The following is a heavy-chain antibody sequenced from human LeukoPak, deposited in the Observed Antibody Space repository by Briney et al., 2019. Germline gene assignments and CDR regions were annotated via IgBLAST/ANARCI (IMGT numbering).Heavy chain of an antibody. V-gene: IGHV4-4*07. D-gene: IGHD1-26*01. J-gene: IGHJ4*02. Sequence: SETLSLTCSVSGGSISNNHWSWIRQPARKGLEWVGRIHSSGSTNYNPSLKSRVTMSVDTSKNQFSLKVSSVTAADTAVYYCARQVGSYYYFDYWGQGTLVTVSS. CDR3: ARQVGSYYYFDY. CDR2: IHSSGST. CDR1: GGSISNNH.